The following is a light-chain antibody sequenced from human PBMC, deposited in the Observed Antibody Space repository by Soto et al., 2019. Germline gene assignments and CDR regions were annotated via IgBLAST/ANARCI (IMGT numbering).Light chain of an antibody. CDR2: AAS. J-gene: IGKJ4*01. Sequence: DVQMSKFRFSVSATIRDRVTITCRASQSISSYLNWYQQKPGKAPKLLIYAASSLQSGVPSRFSGSGSGTDFTLTISSLQPEDFATYYCQQSYSTPLTFGGGTKVDIK. CDR1: QSISSY. V-gene: IGKV1-39*01. CDR3: QQSYSTPLT.